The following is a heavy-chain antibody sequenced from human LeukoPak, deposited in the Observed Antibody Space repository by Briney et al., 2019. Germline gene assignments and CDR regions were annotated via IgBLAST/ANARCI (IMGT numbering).Heavy chain of an antibody. Sequence: PGGSLRLSCAASGFTFSSYSMNWVRQAPGKGLEWVSSISSSIYIYYADSVKGRFTISRDNAKNSLYLQMNSLRAEDTAVYYCARDQREGGYSYGYAPDAFDIWGQGTMVTVSS. D-gene: IGHD5-18*01. CDR1: GFTFSSYS. J-gene: IGHJ3*02. V-gene: IGHV3-21*01. CDR3: ARDQREGGYSYGYAPDAFDI. CDR2: ISSSIYI.